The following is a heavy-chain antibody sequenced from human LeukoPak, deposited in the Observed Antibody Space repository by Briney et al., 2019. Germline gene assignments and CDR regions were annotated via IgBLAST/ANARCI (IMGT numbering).Heavy chain of an antibody. Sequence: ASVKVFCKASGYTFTGYYMHWVRQAPGQGLEWMGWINPNSGGTNYAQKFQGRVTMTRDTSISTAYMELSRLRSDDTAVYYCASSPPRVNWFDPWGQGTLVTVSS. CDR3: ASSPPRVNWFDP. CDR2: INPNSGGT. V-gene: IGHV1-2*02. J-gene: IGHJ5*02. CDR1: GYTFTGYY.